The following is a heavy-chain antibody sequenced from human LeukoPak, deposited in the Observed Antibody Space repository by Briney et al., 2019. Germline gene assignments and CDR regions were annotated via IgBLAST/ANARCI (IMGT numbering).Heavy chain of an antibody. CDR2: IYYSGST. CDR1: GGSISSYY. Sequence: SETLSLTCTVSGGSISSYYWSWIRQPPGKGLEWIGYIYYSGSTNYNPSLKSRVTISVDTSKNQFSPKLSSVTAADTAVYYCARLSGDPGPEAFDIWGRGTMVTVSS. CDR3: ARLSGDPGPEAFDI. V-gene: IGHV4-59*01. J-gene: IGHJ3*02. D-gene: IGHD1-14*01.